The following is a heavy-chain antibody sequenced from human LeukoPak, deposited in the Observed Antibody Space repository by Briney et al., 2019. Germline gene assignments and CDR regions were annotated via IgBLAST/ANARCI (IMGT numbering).Heavy chain of an antibody. CDR3: ARRSSNWYFDL. Sequence: ASVKVSCKASGNTFISYDINWVRQATGQGLEWMGWMNPKSGNTGYAQRFQGRVTITRNTSISTAYMELSSLRSEDTAVYYCARRSSNWYFDLWGRXTLVTVSS. V-gene: IGHV1-8*01. D-gene: IGHD6-6*01. J-gene: IGHJ2*01. CDR1: GNTFISYD. CDR2: MNPKSGNT.